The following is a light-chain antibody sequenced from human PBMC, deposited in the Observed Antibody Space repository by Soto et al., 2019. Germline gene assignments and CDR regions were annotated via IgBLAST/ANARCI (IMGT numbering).Light chain of an antibody. V-gene: IGLV2-23*02. CDR1: SSDVGDYNL. CDR3: CSYARGNTFV. CDR2: EVS. Sequence: QSVLTQPASVSGSPGQSITISCTGTSSDVGDYNLVSWYQQHPDKAPKVMIHEVSKRPSGVSGRFSGSKSGNTASLTISGLQAEDEADYYCCSYARGNTFVFGTGSKVTVL. J-gene: IGLJ1*01.